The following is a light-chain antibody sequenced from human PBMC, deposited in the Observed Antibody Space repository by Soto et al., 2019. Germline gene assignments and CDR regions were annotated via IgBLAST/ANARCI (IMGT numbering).Light chain of an antibody. CDR3: YSAADNNREV. Sequence: SYELTQPSSVSVSPGQTARITCSGDVLAKKYARWFQQKPGQAPVLVIYKDSERPSGIPERFSGSSSGTTVTLTISGAQVEDEADYYCYSAADNNREVFGTGTKLTVL. J-gene: IGLJ1*01. CDR1: VLAKKY. V-gene: IGLV3-27*01. CDR2: KDS.